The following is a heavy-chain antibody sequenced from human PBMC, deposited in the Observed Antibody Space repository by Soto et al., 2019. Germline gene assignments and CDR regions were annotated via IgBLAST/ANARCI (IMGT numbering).Heavy chain of an antibody. V-gene: IGHV1-69*13. CDR3: ARAAFIDYSSYGMDV. CDR2: IIPIFGTA. Sequence: GASVKVSCKASGGTFSSYAISWVRQAPGQGLEWMGGIIPIFGTANYAQKFQGRVTITADESTSTAYMELSSLRSEDTAVYYCARAAFIDYSSYGMDVWGQGTMVTVSS. J-gene: IGHJ6*02. CDR1: GGTFSSYA. D-gene: IGHD3-3*02.